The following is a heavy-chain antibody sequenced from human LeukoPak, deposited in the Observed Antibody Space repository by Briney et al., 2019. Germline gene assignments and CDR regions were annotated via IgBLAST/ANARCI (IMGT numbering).Heavy chain of an antibody. CDR1: GFNFCSHW. V-gene: IGHV3-74*01. D-gene: IGHD7-27*01. CDR2: TNSGGSGT. CDR3: ASSLGPLTEY. Sequence: PGGSLRLSCAASGFNFCSHWMHWVRQTPGQGLLWVSRTNSGGSGTSYADSVEGRFTISRDNAKNTVSLQMNSLRAEDTAVYFCASSLGPLTEYWGQGTLVTVSS. J-gene: IGHJ4*02.